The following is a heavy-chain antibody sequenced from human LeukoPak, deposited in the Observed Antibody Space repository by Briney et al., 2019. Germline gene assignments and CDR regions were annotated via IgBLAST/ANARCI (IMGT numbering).Heavy chain of an antibody. CDR1: GGSFSGYY. CDR2: INHSGST. D-gene: IGHD1-7*01. J-gene: IGHJ4*02. CDR3: ARGSPITGTTDY. Sequence: SETLSLTCAVYGGSFSGYYWSWIRQPPGKGLEWIGEINHSGSTNYNPSLKSRVTISVDTSKNQFSLKLSSVTAADTAVYCCARGSPITGTTDYWGQGTLVTVSS. V-gene: IGHV4-34*01.